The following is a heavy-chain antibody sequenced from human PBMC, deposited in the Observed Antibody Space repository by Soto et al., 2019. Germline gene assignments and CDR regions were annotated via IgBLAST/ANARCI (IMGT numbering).Heavy chain of an antibody. CDR2: MNPNNGYT. D-gene: IGHD2-15*01. CDR1: GYTFTSYD. J-gene: IGHJ5*02. CDR3: ARVVCSGGSCYWRWFDP. V-gene: IGHV1-8*01. Sequence: ASVKVSCKTSGYTFTSYDIHWVRQATGQGLEWMGWMNPNNGYTDYAQKFQGRVTMTRDTSLSTAYMELSSLTSDDTAVYYCARVVCSGGSCYWRWFDPWGQGTLVTVSS.